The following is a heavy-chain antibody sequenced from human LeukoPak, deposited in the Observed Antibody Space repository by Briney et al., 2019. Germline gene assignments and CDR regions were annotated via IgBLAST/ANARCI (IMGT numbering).Heavy chain of an antibody. V-gene: IGHV1-18*01. Sequence: ASVKVSCKASGYTFTSYGISWVRQAPGQGLEGVGWISAYNGNTNYAQNLQGRVTMTTDTSTSTAYMELRSLRSDDTAVYYCARVVVVKSYYYYGMDVGGEGTTVTASS. CDR3: ARVVVVKSYYYYGMDV. J-gene: IGHJ6*04. D-gene: IGHD2-15*01. CDR1: GYTFTSYG. CDR2: ISAYNGNT.